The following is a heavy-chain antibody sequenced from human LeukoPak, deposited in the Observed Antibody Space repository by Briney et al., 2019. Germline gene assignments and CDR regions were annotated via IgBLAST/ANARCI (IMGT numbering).Heavy chain of an antibody. Sequence: SETLSLTCTVSGGSISSGGYYWSWIRQHPGKGLECIGYIYYSGSTYYNPSLKSRVTISVDTSKNQFSLKLSSVTAADTAVYYCARLYDSSGYSSGDQYFQHWGQGTLVTVSS. V-gene: IGHV4-31*03. J-gene: IGHJ1*01. CDR3: ARLYDSSGYSSGDQYFQH. CDR2: IYYSGST. D-gene: IGHD3-22*01. CDR1: GGSISSGGYY.